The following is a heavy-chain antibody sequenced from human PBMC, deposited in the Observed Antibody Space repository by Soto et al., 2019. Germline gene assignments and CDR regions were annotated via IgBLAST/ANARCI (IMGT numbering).Heavy chain of an antibody. Sequence: GGSLRLSCAASGFTFRSFTMNWVRQAPGKELEWVSTISSNSAYIYYTDALRGRFTISRDNAKNSLHLQMNSLRAEDTAVYYCTRDASRDSSARGWFDPWGPGTLVTVSS. V-gene: IGHV3-21*01. J-gene: IGHJ5*02. CDR2: ISSNSAYI. D-gene: IGHD6-13*01. CDR1: GFTFRSFT. CDR3: TRDASRDSSARGWFDP.